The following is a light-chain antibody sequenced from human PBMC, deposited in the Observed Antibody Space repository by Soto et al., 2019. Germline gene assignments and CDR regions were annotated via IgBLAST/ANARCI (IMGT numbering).Light chain of an antibody. V-gene: IGKV3-20*01. CDR2: GAS. CDR3: QHYRTS. J-gene: IGKJ4*01. Sequence: EIVLTQSPGTLSLSPGERATLSCRASQGVSSSYLAWYQQKPGQPPRLLIYGASSRATGIPDRFSGSGSGTVFTITITRLEPEDYAVYYCQHYRTSFGGGTKVEIK. CDR1: QGVSSSY.